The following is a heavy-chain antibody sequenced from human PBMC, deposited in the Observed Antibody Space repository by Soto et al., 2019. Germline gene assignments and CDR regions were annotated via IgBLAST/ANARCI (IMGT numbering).Heavy chain of an antibody. CDR2: IIPIFGTA. Sequence: ASVKVSCKASGGTFSSYAISWVRQAPGQGLEWMGGIIPIFGTANYAQKFQGRVTITADESTSTAYMELSSLRSEDMAVYYCAKESLTVPLSQFDYWGQGTLVTVSS. J-gene: IGHJ4*02. D-gene: IGHD4-17*01. CDR3: AKESLTVPLSQFDY. V-gene: IGHV1-69*13. CDR1: GGTFSSYA.